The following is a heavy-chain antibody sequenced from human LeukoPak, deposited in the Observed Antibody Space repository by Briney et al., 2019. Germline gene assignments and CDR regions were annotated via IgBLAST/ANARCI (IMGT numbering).Heavy chain of an antibody. Sequence: PGGSLRLSCAASGFTFSSYSMNWVRQAPGKGLEWVSGISWNSGSIGYADSVKGRFTISRDNAKNSLYLQMNRLRAEDTALYYCAKDAAQAVAGSLGYWGQGTLVTVSS. CDR3: AKDAAQAVAGSLGY. D-gene: IGHD6-19*01. J-gene: IGHJ4*02. CDR2: ISWNSGSI. CDR1: GFTFSSYS. V-gene: IGHV3-9*01.